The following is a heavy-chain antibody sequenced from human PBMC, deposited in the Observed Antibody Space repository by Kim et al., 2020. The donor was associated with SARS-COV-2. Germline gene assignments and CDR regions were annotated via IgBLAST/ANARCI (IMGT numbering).Heavy chain of an antibody. D-gene: IGHD6-13*01. CDR1: GGSFSGYY. CDR3: ARVRRAYSSSWYPEIEGFDP. V-gene: IGHV4-34*01. CDR2: INHSGST. J-gene: IGHJ5*02. Sequence: SETLSLTCAVYGGSFSGYYWSWIRQPPGKGLEWIGEINHSGSTNYNPSLKSRVTISVDTSKNQFSLKLSSVTAADTAVYYCARVRRAYSSSWYPEIEGFDPWGQGTLVTVSS.